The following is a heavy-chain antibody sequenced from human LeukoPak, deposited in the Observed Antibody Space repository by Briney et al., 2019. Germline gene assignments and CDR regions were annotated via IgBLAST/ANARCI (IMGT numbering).Heavy chain of an antibody. D-gene: IGHD6-13*01. CDR1: GASITSNNW. CDR3: ASAEPRGIIWFPY. CDR2: IYHSGST. J-gene: IGHJ4*02. Sequence: PSGTLSLTCAVSGASITSNNWWWSWVRQPPGKGLEWIGEIYHSGSTNYNPSLKSRVTMSVDKSKNQFSLKLSSVTAADTAVYYCASAEPRGIIWFPYWGQGTLVTASS. V-gene: IGHV4-4*02.